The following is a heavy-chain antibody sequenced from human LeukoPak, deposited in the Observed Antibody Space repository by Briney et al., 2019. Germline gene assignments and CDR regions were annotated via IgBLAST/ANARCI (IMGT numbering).Heavy chain of an antibody. D-gene: IGHD3-9*01. CDR1: GFTFSSYG. CDR3: AKAEDYDILTGYAFDY. V-gene: IGHV3-30*18. CDR2: ISYDGSNK. J-gene: IGHJ4*02. Sequence: GGSLRLSCAASGFTFSSYGMHWVRQAPGKGLEWVAVISYDGSNKYYADSVKGRFTISRDNSKNTLYLQMNSLRAEDTAAYYCAKAEDYDILTGYAFDYWGQGTLVTVSS.